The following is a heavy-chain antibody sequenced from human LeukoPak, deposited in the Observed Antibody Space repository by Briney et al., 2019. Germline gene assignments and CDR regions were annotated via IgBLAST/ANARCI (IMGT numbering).Heavy chain of an antibody. J-gene: IGHJ4*02. CDR1: GGTFSSYA. D-gene: IGHD2-2*01. CDR3: AREEPAAIGLFDY. Sequence: SVKVSCKASGGTFSSYAISWVRQAPGQGLEWMGRIIPILGIANYAQKFQGRVTITADKSTSTAYMEPSSLRSEDTAVYYCAREEPAAIGLFDYWGQGTLVTVSS. CDR2: IIPILGIA. V-gene: IGHV1-69*04.